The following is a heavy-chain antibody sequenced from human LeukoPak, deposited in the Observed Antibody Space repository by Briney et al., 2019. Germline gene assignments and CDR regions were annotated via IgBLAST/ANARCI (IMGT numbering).Heavy chain of an antibody. CDR1: GGTFSSYA. CDR3: ARLGYCSSPSCPYYFDY. V-gene: IGHV1-69*06. D-gene: IGHD2-2*01. Sequence: SVKVSCKASGGTFSSYAISWVRQAPGQGLEWMGGIIPIFGTANYAQKFQGRVTITADKSTSTAYMELSSLRSEDTAVYYCARLGYCSSPSCPYYFDYWGQGTLVTVSS. J-gene: IGHJ4*02. CDR2: IIPIFGTA.